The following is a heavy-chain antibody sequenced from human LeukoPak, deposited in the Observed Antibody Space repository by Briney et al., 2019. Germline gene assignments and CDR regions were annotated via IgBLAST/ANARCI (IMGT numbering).Heavy chain of an antibody. V-gene: IGHV3-48*04. CDR3: ARDHNYAFDN. CDR2: IGISSGNT. CDR1: GFTFSDYS. J-gene: IGHJ4*02. D-gene: IGHD1-1*01. Sequence: GGSLRPSCAASGFTFSDYSMNWVRQAPGKGLEWISYIGISSGNTKYADSVKGRFTISGDNAKNSLYLQMNSLRVEDTAVYYCARDHNYAFDNWGQGTLVTVPS.